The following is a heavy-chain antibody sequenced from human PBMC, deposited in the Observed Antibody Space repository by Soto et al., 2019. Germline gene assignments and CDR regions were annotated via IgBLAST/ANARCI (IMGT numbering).Heavy chain of an antibody. CDR1: GGSISSGGYY. CDR3: ARVLRLYTNQKIDY. D-gene: IGHD2-8*01. CDR2: IYYSGST. J-gene: IGHJ4*02. Sequence: SETLSLTCTVSGGSISSGGYYWSWIRQHPGKGLEWIGYIYYSGSTYYNPSLKSRVTISVDTSKNQFSLKLSSVTAADTAVYYCARVLRLYTNQKIDYWGQGTLVTVSS. V-gene: IGHV4-31*03.